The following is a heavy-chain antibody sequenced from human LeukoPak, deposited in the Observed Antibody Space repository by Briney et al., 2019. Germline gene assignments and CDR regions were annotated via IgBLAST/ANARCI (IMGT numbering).Heavy chain of an antibody. D-gene: IGHD1-26*01. Sequence: GRSLRLSCAASGFTFDDYAMHWVRQAPGKGLEWVSGISWNSGSIGYADSVKGRFTISRDNAKNSLYLQMNSLRAEDTALYYCAKDSEWELLYYFDYWGQGTLVTVSS. J-gene: IGHJ4*02. CDR3: AKDSEWELLYYFDY. CDR2: ISWNSGSI. V-gene: IGHV3-9*01. CDR1: GFTFDDYA.